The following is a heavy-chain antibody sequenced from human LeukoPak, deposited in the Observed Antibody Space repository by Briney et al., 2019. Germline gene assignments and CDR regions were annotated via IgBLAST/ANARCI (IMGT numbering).Heavy chain of an antibody. D-gene: IGHD6-13*01. CDR3: AKEAGRLAAADHYFDY. J-gene: IGHJ4*02. CDR2: ISGSGGST. V-gene: IGHV3-23*01. Sequence: GGSLRLSCAASGFTFSSYAMSWVRQAPGKGVEGVSAISGSGGSTYYADSVKGRFTITRDNSKNTLYLQMNSLRAEDTAVYYCAKEAGRLAAADHYFDYWGQGTLVTVSS. CDR1: GFTFSSYA.